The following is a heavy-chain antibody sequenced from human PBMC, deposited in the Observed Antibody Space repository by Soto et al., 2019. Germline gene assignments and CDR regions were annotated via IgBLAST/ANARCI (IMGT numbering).Heavy chain of an antibody. Sequence: QVQLVESGGGVVQPGRSLRLSCAASGFTFSSYAMHWVRQAPGKGLEWVAVISYDGSNKYYADSVKGRFTISRDNSKNTLYLQMNSLRAEDTAVYYCARGGRYCTNGVCSNFDYWGQGTLVTVSS. CDR2: ISYDGSNK. D-gene: IGHD2-8*01. V-gene: IGHV3-30-3*01. CDR3: ARGGRYCTNGVCSNFDY. CDR1: GFTFSSYA. J-gene: IGHJ4*02.